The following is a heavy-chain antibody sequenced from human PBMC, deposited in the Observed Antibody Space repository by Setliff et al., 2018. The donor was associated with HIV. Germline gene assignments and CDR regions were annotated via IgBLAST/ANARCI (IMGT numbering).Heavy chain of an antibody. J-gene: IGHJ5*02. Sequence: ASVKVSCKASGYTFINYGINWLRQAPGQGLEWVGWINPYNGNTKYGQKFQGTVTMTRDTTTSTAYLELRRLRSDDTAVYFCARGGPARVALLYWFDPWGQGTRVTVS. CDR1: GYTFINYG. D-gene: IGHD2-21*01. CDR3: ARGGPARVALLYWFDP. V-gene: IGHV1-18*01. CDR2: INPYNGNT.